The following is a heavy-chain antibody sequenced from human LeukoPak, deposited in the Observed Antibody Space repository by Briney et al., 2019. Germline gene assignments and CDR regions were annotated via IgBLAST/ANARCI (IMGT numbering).Heavy chain of an antibody. D-gene: IGHD3-22*01. CDR3: ARDLYYYDSSGFMDV. J-gene: IGHJ6*02. CDR1: GFTFSSYA. Sequence: GRSLRLSCAASGFTFSSYAMHWVRQAPGKGLEWVAVISYDGSNKYYADSVKGRFTISRDNSKNTLYLQMNSLRAEDTAVYYCARDLYYYDSSGFMDVWGQGTTVTVSS. V-gene: IGHV3-30-3*01. CDR2: ISYDGSNK.